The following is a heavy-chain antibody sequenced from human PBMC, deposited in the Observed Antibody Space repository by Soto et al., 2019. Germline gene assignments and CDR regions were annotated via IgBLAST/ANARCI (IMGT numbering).Heavy chain of an antibody. CDR3: AKDPRGAVADHYFDY. CDR2: ISYDGSNK. J-gene: IGHJ4*02. V-gene: IGHV3-30*18. Sequence: PGGSLRLSCAASGFTFSSYGMHWVRQAPGKGLEWVAVISYDGSNKYYADSVKGRFTISRDNSKNTLYLQMNSLRAEDTAVYYCAKDPRGAVADHYFDYWGQGTLVTVSS. CDR1: GFTFSSYG. D-gene: IGHD6-19*01.